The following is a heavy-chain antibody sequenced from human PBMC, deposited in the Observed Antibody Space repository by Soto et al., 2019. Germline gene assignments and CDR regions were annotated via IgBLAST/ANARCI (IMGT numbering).Heavy chain of an antibody. Sequence: QLQLQESGPGLVKPSETLSLTCTVSGGSISSSSYYWGWIRQPPGKGLEWIGSIYYSGSTYYNPSLKSRVTISVDTSKNQFSLKLSSVTAADTAVYYCIRITMVRGVTRNDYWGQGTLVTVSS. V-gene: IGHV4-39*01. CDR1: GGSISSSSYY. CDR3: IRITMVRGVTRNDY. D-gene: IGHD3-10*01. CDR2: IYYSGST. J-gene: IGHJ4*02.